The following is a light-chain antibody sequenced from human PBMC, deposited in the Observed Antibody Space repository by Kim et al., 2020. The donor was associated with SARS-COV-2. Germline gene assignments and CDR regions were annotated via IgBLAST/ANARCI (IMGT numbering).Light chain of an antibody. CDR3: QVWDSNTWV. Sequence: SYELTQPLSVSVALGQTATITCGASNIGSKIEHWYQQTPGQAPVMVIDRDTNRPSGIPERFSGSTSGNTATLTISRAQAGDEADYYCQVWDSNTWVFGGGTQLTVL. CDR2: RDT. V-gene: IGLV3-9*01. CDR1: NIGSKI. J-gene: IGLJ3*02.